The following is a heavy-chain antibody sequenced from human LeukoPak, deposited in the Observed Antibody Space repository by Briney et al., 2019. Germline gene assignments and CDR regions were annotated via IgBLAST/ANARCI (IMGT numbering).Heavy chain of an antibody. CDR2: ISGSGGNT. CDR3: AKGDYDYVWGTPNY. V-gene: IGHV3-23*01. CDR1: GFAFSSYW. D-gene: IGHD3-16*01. J-gene: IGHJ4*02. Sequence: PGGSLRLSCAASGFAFSSYWMHWVRQAPGEGLEWVSAISGSGGNTYYADSVKGRFTISRDNSKNTLYLQMNSLRAEDTAVYYCAKGDYDYVWGTPNYWGQGTLVTVSS.